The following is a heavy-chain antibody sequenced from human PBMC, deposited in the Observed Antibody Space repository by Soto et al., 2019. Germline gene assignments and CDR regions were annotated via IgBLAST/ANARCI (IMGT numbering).Heavy chain of an antibody. V-gene: IGHV1-69*01. CDR3: ARAVIRYFDWLSSYYFDY. D-gene: IGHD3-9*01. J-gene: IGHJ4*02. Sequence: QVQLVQSGAEVKKPGSSVKVSCQASGGTFSSYAISWVRQAPGQGLEWMGGIIPIFGTANYAQKFQGRVTITADESTSTAYMELSSLRSEDTAVYYCARAVIRYFDWLSSYYFDYWGQGTLVTVSS. CDR2: IIPIFGTA. CDR1: GGTFSSYA.